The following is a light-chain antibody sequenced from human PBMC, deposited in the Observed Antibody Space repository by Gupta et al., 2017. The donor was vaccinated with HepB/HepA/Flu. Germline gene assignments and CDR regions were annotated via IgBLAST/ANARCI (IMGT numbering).Light chain of an antibody. Sequence: QVVLTQSPSASASLGASVRLTCTLSSGHSSYSIAWHQQQPQKGPRYLMRLNSDGSFNKGDAIPDRFSGSSSEAERYLTISSLQSEDEADYYCQTWGTAILFGGGTKLTVL. V-gene: IGLV4-69*01. CDR2: LNSDGSF. J-gene: IGLJ2*01. CDR1: SGHSSYS. CDR3: QTWGTAIL.